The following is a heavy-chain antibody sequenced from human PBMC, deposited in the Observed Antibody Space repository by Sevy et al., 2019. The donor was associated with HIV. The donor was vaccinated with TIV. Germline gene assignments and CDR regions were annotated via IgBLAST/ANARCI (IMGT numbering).Heavy chain of an antibody. CDR1: GFTFSNYN. CDR2: ISGLSNYI. CDR3: ARGATSGWDYFDS. V-gene: IGHV3-21*06. D-gene: IGHD6-19*01. Sequence: GGSLRLSCVASGFTFSNYNINWVRQAPGKGLEWVSYISGLSNYIYYAHSLGGRFTISRDNAKNSVYLQMNSLRTEDTAVYYCARGATSGWDYFDSWGQGTLVTVSS. J-gene: IGHJ4*02.